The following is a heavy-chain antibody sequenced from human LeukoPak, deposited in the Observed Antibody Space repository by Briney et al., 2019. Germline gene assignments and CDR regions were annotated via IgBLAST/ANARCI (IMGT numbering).Heavy chain of an antibody. V-gene: IGHV3-74*01. D-gene: IGHD4-23*01. Sequence: GGSLRLSCAASGFSFNSDWMDWVRQAPGKGLVWVSRIDRDGSRINYADSVKGRFTISRDNGKNTLFLQMNSLRAEDAAVYYCVRGNDYGGPHYWGQGTLVTVSS. J-gene: IGHJ4*02. CDR2: IDRDGSRI. CDR3: VRGNDYGGPHY. CDR1: GFSFNSDW.